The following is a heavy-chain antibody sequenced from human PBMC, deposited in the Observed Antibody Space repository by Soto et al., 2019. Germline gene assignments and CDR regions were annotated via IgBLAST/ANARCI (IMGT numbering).Heavy chain of an antibody. V-gene: IGHV1-69*12. Sequence: VQLEQSGPEVKKPGSSVKVSCKASGGTFSTSALSWVRQAPGQGPEWMGGIMPVFPTPDYAQKFQGRVTITADESTSTAYMELGGLTSDDTAVYYCARHKDRLQLGGNYYYILDVWCQGTAVSVSS. CDR1: GGTFSTSA. CDR2: IMPVFPTP. J-gene: IGHJ6*02. D-gene: IGHD5-12*01. CDR3: ARHKDRLQLGGNYYYILDV.